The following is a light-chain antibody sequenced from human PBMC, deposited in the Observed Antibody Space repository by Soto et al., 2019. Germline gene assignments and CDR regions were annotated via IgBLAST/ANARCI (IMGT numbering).Light chain of an antibody. CDR1: SSDGVGYNY. Sequence: QSVLTQPASVSGSPGQSITISCTGTSSDGVGYNYVSWYQQHPGKAPKLMIYEVSNRPSGVSNRFSGSKSGNTASLTISGLQAEDEADYYCSSYTSSSTFYVFGTGTKVTVL. J-gene: IGLJ1*01. CDR3: SSYTSSSTFYV. CDR2: EVS. V-gene: IGLV2-14*01.